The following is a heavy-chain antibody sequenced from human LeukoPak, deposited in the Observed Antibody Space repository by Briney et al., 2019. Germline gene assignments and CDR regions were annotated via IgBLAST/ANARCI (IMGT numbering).Heavy chain of an antibody. CDR2: IKQDGSDK. Sequence: AGGSLRLSCAGSGFTFTKYWMTWVRQAPGKGLEWVGNIKQDGSDKNYMDSVKGRFTISRDNTKNSVYLQMSGLRAEDTAVYYCAREVWGPEFWGQGTLVTVSS. CDR1: GFTFTKYW. D-gene: IGHD1-14*01. V-gene: IGHV3-7*01. CDR3: AREVWGPEF. J-gene: IGHJ4*02.